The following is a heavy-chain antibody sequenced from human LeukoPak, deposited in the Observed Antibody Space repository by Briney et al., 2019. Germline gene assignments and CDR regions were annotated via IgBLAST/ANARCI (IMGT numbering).Heavy chain of an antibody. Sequence: GGSLRLSCAASAFSVGSNYMTWVRQAPGKGLEWVSLIYSGGSTYYPDSVKGRFTISRDNSKNTLYLQMNSLRAEDTAVYYCARGPSGYRNTGGQGTLVTVSS. CDR1: AFSVGSNY. CDR3: ARGPSGYRNT. V-gene: IGHV3-66*01. J-gene: IGHJ4*02. CDR2: IYSGGST. D-gene: IGHD5-12*01.